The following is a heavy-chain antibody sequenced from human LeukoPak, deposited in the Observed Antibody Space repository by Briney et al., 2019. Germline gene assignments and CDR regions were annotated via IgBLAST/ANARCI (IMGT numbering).Heavy chain of an antibody. J-gene: IGHJ4*02. CDR2: IDWDDDK. CDR3: ARASYYYDSSGYSYFDY. D-gene: IGHD3-22*01. Sequence: SGPTLVNPTQTLTLTCTFSGFSLSTSGMCVSWIRQPPGKALEWLARIDWDDDKYYSTSLKTRLTISKDTSKNQLVLTMTNMDPVDTATYYCARASYYYDSSGYSYFDYWGQGTLVTVSS. V-gene: IGHV2-70*11. CDR1: GFSLSTSGMC.